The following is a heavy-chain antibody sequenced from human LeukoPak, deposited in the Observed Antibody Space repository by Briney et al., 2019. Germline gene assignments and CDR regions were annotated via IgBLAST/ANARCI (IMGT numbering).Heavy chain of an antibody. J-gene: IGHJ4*02. CDR1: GFTFSSYD. Sequence: PGGSLRLSCAASGFTFSSYDMHWVRQATGKGLEWVSAIGTAGDTYYPGSVKGRFTISRDNAKNTLYLQMNSLRAEDTAVYYCARAGVAAAGLWGQGTLVTVSS. CDR2: IGTAGDT. V-gene: IGHV3-13*01. CDR3: ARAGVAAAGL. D-gene: IGHD6-13*01.